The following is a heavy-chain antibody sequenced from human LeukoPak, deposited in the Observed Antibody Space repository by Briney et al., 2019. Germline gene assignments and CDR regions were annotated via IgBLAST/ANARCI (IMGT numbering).Heavy chain of an antibody. D-gene: IGHD5-18*01. V-gene: IGHV3-30*04. CDR1: GFTFSSYA. J-gene: IGHJ4*02. CDR2: ISYDGSNK. Sequence: GGSLRLSCAASGFTFSSYAMHWVRQAPGKGLEWVAVISYDGSNKYYADSVKGRFTISRDNSKNTLYLQMNSLRAEDTAVYYCAKADTAMVNLAALDYWGQGTLVTVSS. CDR3: AKADTAMVNLAALDY.